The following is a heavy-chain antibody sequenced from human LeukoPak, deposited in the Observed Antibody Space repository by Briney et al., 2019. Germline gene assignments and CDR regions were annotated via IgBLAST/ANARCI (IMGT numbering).Heavy chain of an antibody. CDR2: INPNSGGT. Sequence: ASVKVSCKASGGTFSSYAISWVRQAPGQGLEWMGWINPNSGGTNYAQKFQGRVTMTRDTSISTAYMELSRLTSDDTAMYYCARDITPDTTVTTNDWGQGTLVTVSS. CDR1: GGTFSSYA. CDR3: ARDITPDTTVTTND. J-gene: IGHJ4*02. V-gene: IGHV1-2*02. D-gene: IGHD4-17*01.